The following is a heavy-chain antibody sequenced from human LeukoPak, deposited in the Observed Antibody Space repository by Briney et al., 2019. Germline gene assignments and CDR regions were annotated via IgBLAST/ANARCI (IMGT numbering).Heavy chain of an antibody. V-gene: IGHV3-30*04. CDR2: IPYDGSNK. Sequence: GRSLRLSCAASGFTFSTYAMHWVRQAPGKGLEWVAVIPYDGSNKYYADSVKGRFTISRENSKNRLYLQMNSLRAEDTAVYYCAKAYGGNPRGLWGQGTLVTVSS. J-gene: IGHJ4*02. CDR1: GFTFSTYA. D-gene: IGHD4-23*01. CDR3: AKAYGGNPRGL.